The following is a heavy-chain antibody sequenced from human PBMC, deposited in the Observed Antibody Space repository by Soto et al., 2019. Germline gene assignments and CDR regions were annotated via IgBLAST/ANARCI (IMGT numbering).Heavy chain of an antibody. J-gene: IGHJ3*02. CDR1: GFTFSSYE. V-gene: IGHV3-48*03. D-gene: IGHD1-26*01. CDR3: ARTGVVGAIVGAFDI. CDR2: ISSSGSTI. Sequence: EVQLVESGGGLVQPGGSLRLSCAASGFTFSSYEMNWVRQAPGKGLEWVSYISSSGSTIYYADSVKGRFTISRDNAKNSLYLQMNSLRAEDTAVYYCARTGVVGAIVGAFDIWGQGTMVTVSS.